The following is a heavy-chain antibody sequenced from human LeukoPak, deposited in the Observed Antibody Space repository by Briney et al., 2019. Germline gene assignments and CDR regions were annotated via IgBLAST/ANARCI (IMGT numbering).Heavy chain of an antibody. D-gene: IGHD2/OR15-2a*01. Sequence: QAGGSLRLSCAASGFTFSSYAMSWVRQAPGKGLEWVSAISGNGDSTYYADSVNGRFTISRDNSKDTLYLQMDSLSVGDTAVYYCAKDLDDLNTFPPLFQNWGQGTLVTVSS. CDR3: AKDLDDLNTFPPLFQN. CDR1: GFTFSSYA. V-gene: IGHV3-23*01. J-gene: IGHJ1*01. CDR2: ISGNGDST.